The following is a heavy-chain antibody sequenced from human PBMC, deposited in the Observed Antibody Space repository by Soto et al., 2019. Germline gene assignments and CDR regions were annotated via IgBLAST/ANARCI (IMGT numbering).Heavy chain of an antibody. CDR1: GDSVSSNSAA. CDR2: TYYRSKWYS. CDR3: ARKLGGAFDI. V-gene: IGHV6-1*01. Sequence: SQTLSLTCAISGDSVSSNSAAWNRSRQSPSRGLEWLGRTYYRSKWYSDYAVSVKSRITINPDTSKNHFSLQLNSVTPEDTAVYYCARKLGGAFDIWGQGTMVTVSS. D-gene: IGHD2-15*01. J-gene: IGHJ3*02.